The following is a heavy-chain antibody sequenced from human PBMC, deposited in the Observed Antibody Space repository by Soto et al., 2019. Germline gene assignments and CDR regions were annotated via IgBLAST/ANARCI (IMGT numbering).Heavy chain of an antibody. CDR2: INPNSGGT. V-gene: IGHV1-2*04. CDR3: ARGPPRPARDYGMDV. J-gene: IGHJ6*02. CDR1: GYTFTGHH. Sequence: ASVKVSCKASGYTFTGHHMHWVRQAPGQGLEWTGWINPNSGGTNYAQKFQGWVTMTRDTSISTAYMELSRLRSDDTAVYYCARGPPRPARDYGMDVWGQGTTVTVSS.